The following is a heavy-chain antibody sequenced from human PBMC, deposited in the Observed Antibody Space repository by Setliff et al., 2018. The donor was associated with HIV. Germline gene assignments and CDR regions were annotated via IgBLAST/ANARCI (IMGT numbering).Heavy chain of an antibody. V-gene: IGHV4-39*01. Sequence: SETLSLTCTVSGGSVSDTSYYWGWIRQPPGKGLEWLANVYYSGGTYYNPSLNSRVTISVDTSRNQFSLKLTSVTAADTALYFCARLGDSGYDFRGYFDYWGQGTLVTVSS. CDR3: ARLGDSGYDFRGYFDY. CDR1: GGSVSDTSYY. CDR2: VYYSGGT. D-gene: IGHD5-12*01. J-gene: IGHJ4*02.